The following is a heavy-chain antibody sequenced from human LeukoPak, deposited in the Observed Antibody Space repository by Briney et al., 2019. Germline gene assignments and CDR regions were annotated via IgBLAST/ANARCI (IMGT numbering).Heavy chain of an antibody. J-gene: IGHJ1*01. D-gene: IGHD1-26*01. Sequence: GGSLRLSCAASGFTFSSYSMNWVRQAPGKGLEWVSYISSSSTIYYADSVKGRFTISRDNSKNTLYLQMNSLRAEDTAVYHCVREVGAPGSFQHWGQGAPVTVSS. CDR1: GFTFSSYS. CDR2: ISSSSTI. V-gene: IGHV3-48*01. CDR3: VREVGAPGSFQH.